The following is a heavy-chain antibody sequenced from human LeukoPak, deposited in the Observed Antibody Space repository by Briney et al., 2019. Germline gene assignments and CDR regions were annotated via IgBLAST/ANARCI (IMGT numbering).Heavy chain of an antibody. V-gene: IGHV1-69*04. J-gene: IGHJ4*02. D-gene: IGHD2-2*02. CDR3: ARGPVPAAIRGCFDY. CDR2: IIPILGIA. CDR1: GGTFSSYA. Sequence: SVKVSCKASGGTFSSYAISWVRQAPGQGLEWMGRIIPILGIANYAQKFQGRVTITADKSTSTAYMELSSLRSEDTAVYYCARGPVPAAIRGCFDYWGQGTLVTVSS.